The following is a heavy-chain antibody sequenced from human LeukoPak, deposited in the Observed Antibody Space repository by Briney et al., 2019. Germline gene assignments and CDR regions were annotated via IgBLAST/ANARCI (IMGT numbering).Heavy chain of an antibody. CDR3: AREALSSGYYQKPEAFDI. Sequence: PGGSLRLSCGASEFSLRSYSMDWVRQAPGKGLEWVAVISYDGSNKYYADSVKGRFTISRDNSKNTLYLQMNSLRAEDTAVYYCAREALSSGYYQKPEAFDIWGQGTMVTVSS. CDR1: EFSLRSYS. CDR2: ISYDGSNK. D-gene: IGHD3-22*01. V-gene: IGHV3-30*03. J-gene: IGHJ3*02.